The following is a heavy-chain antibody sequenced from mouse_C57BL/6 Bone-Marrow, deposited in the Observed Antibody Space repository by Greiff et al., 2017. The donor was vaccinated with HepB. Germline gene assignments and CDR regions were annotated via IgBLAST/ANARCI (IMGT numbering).Heavy chain of an antibody. V-gene: IGHV1-42*01. Sequence: EVQLQQSGPELVKPGASVKISCKASGYSFTGYYMNWVKQSPEKSLEWIGEINPSTGGTTYNQKFKAKATLTVDKSSSTAYMQLKSLTSEDSAAYYCARDYGSSYGYAMDYWGQGTSVTVSS. D-gene: IGHD1-1*01. CDR1: GYSFTGYY. CDR2: INPSTGGT. CDR3: ARDYGSSYGYAMDY. J-gene: IGHJ4*01.